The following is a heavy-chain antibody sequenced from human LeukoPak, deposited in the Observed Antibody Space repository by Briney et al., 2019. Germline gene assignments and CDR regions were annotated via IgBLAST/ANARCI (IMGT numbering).Heavy chain of an antibody. CDR2: FDVIDSET. CDR3: AAGRPYSLLDY. J-gene: IGHJ4*02. D-gene: IGHD5-18*01. CDR1: GSSVTELS. Sequence: GASVKVSCTVSGSSVTELSLYWVRQAPGKGLEWMGGFDVIDSETFYAQKFQGRVTMTEDSSTDTAYMELRSLTSDDTALYYCAAGRPYSLLDYGGQGTLVTVSS. V-gene: IGHV1-24*01.